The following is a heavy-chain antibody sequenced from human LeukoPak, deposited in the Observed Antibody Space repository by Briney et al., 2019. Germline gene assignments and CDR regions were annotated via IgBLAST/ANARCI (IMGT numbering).Heavy chain of an antibody. CDR3: ARGSLGNYYGSGSYYNFDY. Sequence: SETLSLTCTVSGGSISSYYWGWIRQPPGKGLEWIGYIYYSGSTNYNPSLKSRVTISVDTSKNQFSLKLSSVTAADTAVYYCARGSLGNYYGSGSYYNFDYWGQGTLVTVSS. V-gene: IGHV4-59*01. CDR2: IYYSGST. CDR1: GGSISSYY. D-gene: IGHD3-10*01. J-gene: IGHJ4*02.